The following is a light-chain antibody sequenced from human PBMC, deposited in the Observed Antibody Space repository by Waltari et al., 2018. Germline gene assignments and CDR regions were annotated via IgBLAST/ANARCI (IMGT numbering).Light chain of an antibody. CDR1: QTVRSNY. J-gene: IGKJ1*01. Sequence: EIVLTQSPATLSLSPGERATLSCRASQTVRSNYLAWYQPKSGLAPRLLIYDASKRATGIPDRFSGSGSGTDFTLTITRLEPEDFAVYFCQQYLSSPWTFGLGTKVEIK. CDR3: QQYLSSPWT. CDR2: DAS. V-gene: IGKV3D-20*01.